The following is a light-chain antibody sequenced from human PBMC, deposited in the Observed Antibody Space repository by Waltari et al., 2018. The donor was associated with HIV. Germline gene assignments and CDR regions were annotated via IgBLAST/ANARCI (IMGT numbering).Light chain of an antibody. CDR3: ATWDDSLSGRV. CDR1: SSNIGSNT. Sequence: QSVLTQPPSASGTPGQRVAISCSGSSSNIGSNTVDWYQQFPGAAPKVLIYANNQRPSGVPDRFSGSKSGTSASLAISGLQSEDEADYYCATWDDSLSGRVFGGGTKLAVL. V-gene: IGLV1-44*01. J-gene: IGLJ3*02. CDR2: ANN.